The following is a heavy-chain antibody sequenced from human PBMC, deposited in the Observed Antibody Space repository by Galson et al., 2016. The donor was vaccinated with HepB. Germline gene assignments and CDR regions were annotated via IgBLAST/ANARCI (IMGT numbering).Heavy chain of an antibody. CDR1: GFSLSTSLVG. CDR3: AHFDYGVQTFDY. Sequence: PALVKPTQTLTLTCTFSGFSLSTSLVGVGWIRQPPGEALEWLALIYWNDEKRYSPSLKSRLTITKDTSKNQVVLTVTNLDPVDTATYYCAHFDYGVQTFDYWGLGTLVTVAS. D-gene: IGHD3-16*01. CDR2: IYWNDEK. J-gene: IGHJ4*02. V-gene: IGHV2-5*01.